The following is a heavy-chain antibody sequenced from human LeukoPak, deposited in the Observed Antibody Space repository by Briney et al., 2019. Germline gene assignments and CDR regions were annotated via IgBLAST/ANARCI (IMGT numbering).Heavy chain of an antibody. V-gene: IGHV4-39*01. CDR3: ARLDGDSLFDY. D-gene: IGHD4-17*01. Sequence: SQTLSLTCTVSGGSISSSTYYWGWIRQPPGKGLEWIGSIYYSGSTYYNPSLKSRVTISVDTSKNQFSLKLSSVTAADTAVYYCARLDGDSLFDYWGQGTLVTVSP. J-gene: IGHJ4*02. CDR2: IYYSGST. CDR1: GGSISSSTYY.